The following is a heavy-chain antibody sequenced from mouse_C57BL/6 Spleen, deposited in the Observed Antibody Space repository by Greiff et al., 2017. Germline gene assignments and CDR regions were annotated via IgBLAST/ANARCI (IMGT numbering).Heavy chain of an antibody. CDR2: IYPRDGST. J-gene: IGHJ4*01. Sequence: VQLQQPGAELVKPGASVKISCKASGYTFTDYTIHWMKQRPEQGLEWIGYIYPRDGSTKYNEKFKGKATLTVDKSSSTAYLQLTSLTAEDSAVYFCAIERYYSMDYWGQGTSVTVSS. D-gene: IGHD2-12*01. V-gene: IGHV1-78*01. CDR1: GYTFTDYT. CDR3: AIERYYSMDY.